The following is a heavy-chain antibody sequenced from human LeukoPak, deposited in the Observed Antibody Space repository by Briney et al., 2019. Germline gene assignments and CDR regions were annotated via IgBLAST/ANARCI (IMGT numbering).Heavy chain of an antibody. V-gene: IGHV4-59*08. CDR2: ISYSGSI. D-gene: IGHD2-2*01. J-gene: IGHJ4*02. Sequence: SETLSLTCTVSGGSISSYYWSWIRQPPGKGLEWIGYISYSGSINYNPSLKSRVTISVDTSKNQFSLKLSSVTAADTAVYYCARRIVVVPAAMMDYFDYWGQGTLVTVSS. CDR3: ARRIVVVPAAMMDYFDY. CDR1: GGSISSYY.